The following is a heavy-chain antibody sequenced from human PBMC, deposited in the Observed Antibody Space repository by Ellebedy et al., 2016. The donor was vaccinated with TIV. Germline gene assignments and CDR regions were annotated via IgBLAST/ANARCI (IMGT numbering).Heavy chain of an antibody. V-gene: IGHV4-34*01. CDR1: GGSFSGYY. D-gene: IGHD4/OR15-4a*01. CDR2: INHSGST. Sequence: GSLRLCXAVYGGSFSGYYWSWIRQPPGKGLEWIGEINHSGSTNYNPPLKSRVTISVDTSKNQFSLKLSSVTAADTAVYYCARGRAMVIDYWGQGTLVTVSS. CDR3: ARGRAMVIDY. J-gene: IGHJ4*02.